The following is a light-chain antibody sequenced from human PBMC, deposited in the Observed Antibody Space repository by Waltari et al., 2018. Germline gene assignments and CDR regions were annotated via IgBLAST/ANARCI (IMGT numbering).Light chain of an antibody. CDR1: QSVLYSSNNKNY. V-gene: IGKV4-1*01. CDR2: WAS. J-gene: IGKJ2*01. CDR3: QQYYGSPYT. Sequence: DIVMTQSPDSLAVSLGERPTINCKSSQSVLYSSNNKNYLAWYQQKPGQPLKLLIYWASTRESGVPDRFSGSGSGTDFTLTISSLQAEDVAVYYCQQYYGSPYTFGQGTKLEIK.